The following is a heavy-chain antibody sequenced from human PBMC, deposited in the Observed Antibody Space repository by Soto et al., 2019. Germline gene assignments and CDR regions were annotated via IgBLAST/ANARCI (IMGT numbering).Heavy chain of an antibody. Sequence: PGGSLRLSCAASGFTFSSYGMHWVRQAPGKGLEWVAVIWYDGSNKYYADSVKGRFSISRDNSKNTLYLQMNSLRAEDTAVYYCARDSGYSYGSPLAYGMDVWGQGTTVTVSS. CDR2: IWYDGSNK. J-gene: IGHJ6*02. CDR1: GFTFSSYG. D-gene: IGHD5-18*01. CDR3: ARDSGYSYGSPLAYGMDV. V-gene: IGHV3-33*01.